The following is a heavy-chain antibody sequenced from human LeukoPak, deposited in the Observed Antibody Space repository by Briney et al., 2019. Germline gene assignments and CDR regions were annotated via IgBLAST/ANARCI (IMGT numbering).Heavy chain of an antibody. D-gene: IGHD2-2*01. CDR1: GFTFSSYA. CDR2: ISYDGSNK. J-gene: IGHJ4*02. Sequence: GGSLRLSCAASGFTFSSYAMHWVRQAPGKGLEWAAVISYDGSNKYYADSVKGRFTISRDNSKNTLYLQMNSLRAEDTAVYYCASHSIVVVPAGFDWGQGTLVTVSS. V-gene: IGHV3-30*04. CDR3: ASHSIVVVPAGFD.